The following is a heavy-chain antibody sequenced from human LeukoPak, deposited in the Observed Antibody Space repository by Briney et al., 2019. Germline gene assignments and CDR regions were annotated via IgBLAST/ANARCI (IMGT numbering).Heavy chain of an antibody. CDR2: ISSSSSYI. J-gene: IGHJ4*02. V-gene: IGHV3-21*01. Sequence: GGSLRLSCAASGFTFSSYSMNWVRQAPGKGLEWVSSISSSSSYIYYADSVKGRFTISRDNSKNTLYLQMNSLRAEDTAVYYCAKDYPLNFGVVIGPPIFGYWGQGTLVTVSS. CDR1: GFTFSSYS. D-gene: IGHD3-3*01. CDR3: AKDYPLNFGVVIGPPIFGY.